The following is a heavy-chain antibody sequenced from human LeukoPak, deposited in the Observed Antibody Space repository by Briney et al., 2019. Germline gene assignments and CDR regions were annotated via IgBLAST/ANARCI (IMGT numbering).Heavy chain of an antibody. V-gene: IGHV3-30*19. Sequence: PGGSLRLSCAASGFTFSSYGMHWFRQAPGKGLEWVAVIWDDGSNKYYADSVKGRFTISRDNSKNTLYLQMNSLRAEDTAVYYCARDIEAAGTRFDIWGQGTMVTVSS. J-gene: IGHJ3*02. CDR3: ARDIEAAGTRFDI. CDR1: GFTFSSYG. D-gene: IGHD6-13*01. CDR2: IWDDGSNK.